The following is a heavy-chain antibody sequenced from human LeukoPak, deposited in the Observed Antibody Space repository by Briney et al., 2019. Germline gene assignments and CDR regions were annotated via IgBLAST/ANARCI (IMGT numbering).Heavy chain of an antibody. CDR2: INGDGSST. V-gene: IGHV3-74*01. CDR1: GFTFGDYA. CDR3: AQGGSPGALDY. D-gene: IGHD2-15*01. J-gene: IGHJ4*02. Sequence: PGGSLRLSCTASGFTFGDYAMNWFRQAPGKGLVWVSCINGDGSSTKYADSVKGRFTISRDNAKNTLYLQVNSLRAEDTAVYYCAQGGSPGALDYWGRGTLVTVSS.